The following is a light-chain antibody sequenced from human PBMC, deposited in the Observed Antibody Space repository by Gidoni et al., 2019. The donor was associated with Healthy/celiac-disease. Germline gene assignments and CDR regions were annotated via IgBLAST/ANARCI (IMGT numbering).Light chain of an antibody. V-gene: IGKV1-27*01. Sequence: DIQMTQSPSSLSASVGDRVTITCRASQGISNYLAWYQQKPGKVPKLLIYAASNLQSGVPSRFSGSGSGTDFTLTISSLQTEDVATYYCQKYNSAPRTFGQGTKVEIK. J-gene: IGKJ1*01. CDR1: QGISNY. CDR3: QKYNSAPRT. CDR2: AAS.